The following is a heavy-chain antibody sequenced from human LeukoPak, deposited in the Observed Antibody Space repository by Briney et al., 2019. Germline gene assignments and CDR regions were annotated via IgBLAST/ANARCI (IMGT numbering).Heavy chain of an antibody. CDR2: IKEDGSNQ. CDR1: GFTCSSYW. Sequence: GGSLRLSCAASGFTCSSYWMSWVRQAPGKGLEWVADIKEDGSNQYYVDSVKGRFTISRDNTKNSLFLQMSSLRAEDTAVYYCARADYGDYVEYWGQGTLVTVSS. V-gene: IGHV3-7*01. CDR3: ARADYGDYVEY. J-gene: IGHJ4*02. D-gene: IGHD4-17*01.